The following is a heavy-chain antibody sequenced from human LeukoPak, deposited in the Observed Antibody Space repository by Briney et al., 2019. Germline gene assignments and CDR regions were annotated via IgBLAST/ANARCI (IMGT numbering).Heavy chain of an antibody. CDR3: ARFDQDWGTFDY. CDR2: IHPNSGDT. D-gene: IGHD7-27*01. J-gene: IGHJ4*02. V-gene: IGHV1-2*02. Sequence: ASVKVSCKASGYTFTGYYMHWVRQAPGQGLEWMGWIHPNSGDTNYVQKFQGRVTMTRDTSITTAYMELRLRSDDKAVYYCARFDQDWGTFDYWGQGTVVTVSS. CDR1: GYTFTGYY.